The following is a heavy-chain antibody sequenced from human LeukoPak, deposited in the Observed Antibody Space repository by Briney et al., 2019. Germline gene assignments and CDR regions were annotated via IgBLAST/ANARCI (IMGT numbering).Heavy chain of an antibody. CDR2: INPNSGGT. J-gene: IGHJ4*02. V-gene: IGHV1-2*02. CDR3: ARDLVYYYDSSGYYNYFDY. Sequence: ASVKVSCKASGYTFTGYYMHWVRQAPGQGLEWMGWINPNSGGTNYAQKFQGRVTMTRDTSISTAYMELSRLRSDDTAVYYCARDLVYYYDSSGYYNYFDYWGQGTLVTVSS. D-gene: IGHD3-22*01. CDR1: GYTFTGYY.